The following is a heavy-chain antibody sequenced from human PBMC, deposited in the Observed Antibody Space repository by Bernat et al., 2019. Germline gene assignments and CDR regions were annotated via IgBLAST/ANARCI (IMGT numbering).Heavy chain of an antibody. J-gene: IGHJ4*02. D-gene: IGHD6-13*01. CDR2: ISYDGSNK. CDR1: GFTLNDFA. CDR3: AREGKYRSTWYPLDY. Sequence: QVQVVESGGGVVQPGRSLRLSCTASGFTLNDFAMYWVRQAPGKGLEWVAFISYDGSNKYYADSVKGRFAISRDISKSTLYLQMDSLRVGDTAVYYCAREGKYRSTWYPLDYWGQGTLVTVSS. V-gene: IGHV3-30*09.